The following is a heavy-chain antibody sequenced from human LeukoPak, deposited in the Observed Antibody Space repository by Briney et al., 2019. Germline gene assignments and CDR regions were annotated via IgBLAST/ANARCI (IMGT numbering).Heavy chain of an antibody. CDR3: AKDAAYNPFDY. D-gene: IGHD5-24*01. J-gene: IGHJ4*02. CDR2: IHYSGST. CDR1: GGXIGTHY. V-gene: IGHV4-59*11. Sequence: SETLSLTCTVSGGXIGTHYWSWIRQPPGKGLQWIGYIHYSGSTNYNPSLKSRVTISVDTSKNQFSLKLNSVTTADTAVYYCAKDAAYNPFDYWGQGTLVTVSS.